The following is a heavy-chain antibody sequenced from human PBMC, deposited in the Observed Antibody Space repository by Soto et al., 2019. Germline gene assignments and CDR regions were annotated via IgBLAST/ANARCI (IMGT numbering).Heavy chain of an antibody. CDR1: GYTFTSYY. J-gene: IGHJ4*02. CDR3: ARGGGVGSGSYSPLDY. Sequence: QVQLVQSGAEVKKPGASVKVSCKASGYTFTSYYMHWVRQAPGQGLEWMGIINPSGGSTSYAQKFQGRVTMNRDPSTSTVYMERGSVRSEDTAVYYGARGGGVGSGSYSPLDYWGQGTPVTVSS. D-gene: IGHD3-10*01. V-gene: IGHV1-46*01. CDR2: INPSGGST.